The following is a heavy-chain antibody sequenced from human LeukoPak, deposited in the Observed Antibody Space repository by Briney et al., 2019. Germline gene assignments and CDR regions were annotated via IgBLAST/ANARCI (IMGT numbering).Heavy chain of an antibody. D-gene: IGHD2-15*01. CDR3: ARGGSYCSGGKCHTFDS. J-gene: IGHJ4*02. Sequence: SETLSLTCTVSGGSISSSSYYWGWIRQPPGKGLEWIGSIYYSGSTYYNPSLKSRVTISVDTSKNQFSLKLSSVTAADTAVYYCARGGSYCSGGKCHTFDSWGQGTLVTVSS. CDR2: IYYSGST. V-gene: IGHV4-39*01. CDR1: GGSISSSSYY.